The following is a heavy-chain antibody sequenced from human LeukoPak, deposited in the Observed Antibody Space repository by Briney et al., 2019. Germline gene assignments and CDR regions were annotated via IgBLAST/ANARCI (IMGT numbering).Heavy chain of an antibody. CDR2: IIPIFGTA. CDR3: ARVAQGGSYFDY. CDR1: GGTFSSYA. V-gene: IGHV1-69*06. J-gene: IGHJ4*02. Sequence: ASAKVSCKASGGTFSSYAISWVRQAPGQGLEWMGGIIPIFGTANYAQKFQGRVTITADKSTSTAYMELSSLRSEDTAVYYCARVAQGGSYFDYWGQGTLVTVSS. D-gene: IGHD3-16*01.